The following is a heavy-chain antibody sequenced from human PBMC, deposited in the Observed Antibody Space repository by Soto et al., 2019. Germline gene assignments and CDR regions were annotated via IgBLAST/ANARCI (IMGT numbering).Heavy chain of an antibody. CDR1: GFSVSSNY. V-gene: IGHV3-53*01. D-gene: IGHD1-26*01. CDR2: HYSGGST. J-gene: IGHJ5*02. CDR3: ARHRHPRGTVGATSPLDP. Sequence: LRLSCAISGFSVSSNYLSWVRQAPGKGLEWVSVHYSGGSTYYADSVQGRFTISRDKSNNTLYLQMRRVRAEDTAVYFCARHRHPRGTVGATSPLDPWGQGTPVTVSS.